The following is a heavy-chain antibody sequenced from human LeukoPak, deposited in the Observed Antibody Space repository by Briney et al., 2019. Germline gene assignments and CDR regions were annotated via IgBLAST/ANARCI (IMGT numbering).Heavy chain of an antibody. CDR1: GFSFISYG. D-gene: IGHD4-17*01. J-gene: IGHJ4*02. Sequence: QPGGSLRLSCAASGFSFISYGMHWVRQAPGKGLEWVGVISDDGRNKKYAESVKGRFTISRDNSKDNLYLQMNSLRDEDTAVYYCAKRPSDYGDYVTYFDYWGQGTLVTVSS. V-gene: IGHV3-30*18. CDR2: ISDDGRNK. CDR3: AKRPSDYGDYVTYFDY.